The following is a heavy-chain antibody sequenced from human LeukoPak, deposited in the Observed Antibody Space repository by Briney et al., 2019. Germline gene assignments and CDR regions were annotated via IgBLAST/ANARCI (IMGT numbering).Heavy chain of an antibody. CDR1: GYTSTGYY. Sequence: GASVKVSCKASGYTSTGYYMHWVRQAPGQGLEWMGWINPNSGGTNYAQKFQGRVTMTRDTSISTAYMELSRLRSDDTAAYYCARSPLYDYVWGSYRPYFDYWGQGTLVTVSS. J-gene: IGHJ4*02. CDR3: ARSPLYDYVWGSYRPYFDY. V-gene: IGHV1-2*02. D-gene: IGHD3-16*02. CDR2: INPNSGGT.